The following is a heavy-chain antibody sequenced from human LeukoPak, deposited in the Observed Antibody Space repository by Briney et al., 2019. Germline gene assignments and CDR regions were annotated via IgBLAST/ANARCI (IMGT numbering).Heavy chain of an antibody. CDR3: SKNIRVTCWGGYGTPTTFVY. J-gene: IGHJ4*02. V-gene: IGHV3-23*01. CDR1: GFTFSSYA. CDR2: ICCSGGST. Sequence: GGSLRLSCAASGFTFSSYAMSWVRQAPGKGLEWVSAICCSGGSTYYADSVKGRFTISRDNSKNTLYLQMNSLRAEDTAVYYCSKNIRVTCWGGYGTPTTFVYWGEGALVTVSP. D-gene: IGHD3-3*01.